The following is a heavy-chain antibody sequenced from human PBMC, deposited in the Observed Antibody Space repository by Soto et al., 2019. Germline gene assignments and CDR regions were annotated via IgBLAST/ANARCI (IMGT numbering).Heavy chain of an antibody. Sequence: SVKVSCKASGGTFSSYAISWVRQAPGQGLEWMGGIIPIFGTANYAQKFQGRVTITADESTSTAYMELSSLRSEDTAVYYCAEGVVVTAINTARAFDIWGQGTMVTVSS. CDR2: IIPIFGTA. V-gene: IGHV1-69*13. CDR3: AEGVVVTAINTARAFDI. J-gene: IGHJ3*02. D-gene: IGHD2-21*02. CDR1: GGTFSSYA.